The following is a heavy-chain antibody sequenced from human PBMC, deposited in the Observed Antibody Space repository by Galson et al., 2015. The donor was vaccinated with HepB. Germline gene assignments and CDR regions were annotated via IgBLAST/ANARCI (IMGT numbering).Heavy chain of an antibody. J-gene: IGHJ4*02. CDR3: TATVRPEDFVDY. D-gene: IGHD1-14*01. V-gene: IGHV3-15*01. Sequence: SLRLSCAASGFNFSDAWMGWVRQAPGKGLEWVGRIKSRTFGGRVDYGTPVKGRFIISRDDSKDTLSLLMHSLKTEDTAVYYCTATVRPEDFVDYWGQGSLVTVSS. CDR2: IKSRTFGGRV. CDR1: GFNFSDAW.